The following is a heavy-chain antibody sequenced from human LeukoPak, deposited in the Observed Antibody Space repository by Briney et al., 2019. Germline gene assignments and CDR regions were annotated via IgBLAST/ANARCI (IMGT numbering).Heavy chain of an antibody. Sequence: GGSLRLSCAASGFTFSSQWMSWVRQAPGKGLEWVAVISYDGSNKYYADSVKGRFTISRDNSKNTLYLQMNSLRAEDTAVYYCAKDSPYYGSGSYYKGAVDYWGQGTLVTVSS. CDR3: AKDSPYYGSGSYYKGAVDY. CDR1: GFTFSSQW. CDR2: ISYDGSNK. J-gene: IGHJ4*02. D-gene: IGHD3-10*01. V-gene: IGHV3-30*18.